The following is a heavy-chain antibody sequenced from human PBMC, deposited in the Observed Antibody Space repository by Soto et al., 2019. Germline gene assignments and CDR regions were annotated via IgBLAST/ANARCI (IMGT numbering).Heavy chain of an antibody. J-gene: IGHJ3*02. V-gene: IGHV5-51*01. Sequence: GESLKISCKGSGYTFITYWIGWVRQMPGEGLEWMGIIYPGDSDTRYSPSFQGQVTISDDKSISTAYLQWSSLKASDTAMYYCARRIGHDAFGIWGRGTMVTVSS. CDR2: IYPGDSDT. CDR3: ARRIGHDAFGI. CDR1: GYTFITYW.